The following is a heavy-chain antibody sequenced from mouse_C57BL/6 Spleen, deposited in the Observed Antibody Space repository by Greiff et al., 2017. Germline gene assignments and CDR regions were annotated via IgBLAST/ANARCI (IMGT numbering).Heavy chain of an antibody. CDR3: ARSNCYGSSHWYFDV. J-gene: IGHJ1*03. Sequence: VQLQQSGPELVKPGASVKISCKASGYAFSSSWMNWVQQRPGKGLEWIGRIYPGDGDTNYNGKFKGKATLTADKSSSTAYMQLSSLTSEDSAVYFCARSNCYGSSHWYFDVWGTGTTVTVSS. CDR1: GYAFSSSW. D-gene: IGHD1-1*01. CDR2: IYPGDGDT. V-gene: IGHV1-82*01.